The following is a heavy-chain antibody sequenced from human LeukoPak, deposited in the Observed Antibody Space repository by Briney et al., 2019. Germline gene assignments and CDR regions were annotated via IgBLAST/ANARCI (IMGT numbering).Heavy chain of an antibody. CDR2: IWYDGSNK. V-gene: IGHV3-33*01. J-gene: IGHJ4*02. D-gene: IGHD6-19*01. CDR1: GFTFSSYG. CDR3: ARAYSSGWYASDY. Sequence: GGSLRLSCAASGFTFSSYGMHWVRQAPGKGLEWVAVIWYDGSNKYYADSVKGRFTISRDNSKNTLYLQMSSLRAEDTAVYYCARAYSSGWYASDYWGQGTLVTVSS.